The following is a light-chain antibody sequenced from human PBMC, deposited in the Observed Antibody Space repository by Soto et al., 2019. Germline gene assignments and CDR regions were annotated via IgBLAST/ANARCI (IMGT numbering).Light chain of an antibody. J-gene: IGKJ4*01. CDR3: QQYNTWPLT. CDR1: QNIRSD. V-gene: IGKV3-15*01. CDR2: GAS. Sequence: RSQSPATLSVTKGGRVTLTCRGSQNIRSDLAWYQQKPGQAPRLLMYGASIRATGIPDRFSGSGSGTDFTLTISSLQSEDFAVYYCQQYNTWPLTFGGGSIV.